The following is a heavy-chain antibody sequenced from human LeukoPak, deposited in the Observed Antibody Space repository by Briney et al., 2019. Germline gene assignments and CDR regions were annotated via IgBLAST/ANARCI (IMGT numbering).Heavy chain of an antibody. J-gene: IGHJ4*02. V-gene: IGHV3-23*01. CDR2: KGNSAGDT. Sequence: GGSLRLSCAAAGFTFSSYGMCWVRQPLGKGLEWVACKGNSAGDTFYAESVRGRFTISRDNSRNTLFLEMNSLRVEDTAIYYCAKRRGESGGWGFFDYWGPGALVTVSS. CDR3: AKRRGESGGWGFFDY. D-gene: IGHD6-19*01. CDR1: GFTFSSYG.